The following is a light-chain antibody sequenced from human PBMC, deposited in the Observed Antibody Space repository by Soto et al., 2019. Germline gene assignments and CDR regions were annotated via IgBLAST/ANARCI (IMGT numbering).Light chain of an antibody. V-gene: IGLV2-11*01. J-gene: IGLJ1*01. CDR2: DVT. CDR3: CSHAGSYTYV. Sequence: QSVLTQPRSVSGSPGQSLTISCTGTSSDVGGYNYVSWYQQYPGKVPKLMIYDVTKRPSGVPDRFSGSKSGNTASLTISGPQAEDEADYYCCSHAGSYTYVFGTGTKVT. CDR1: SSDVGGYNY.